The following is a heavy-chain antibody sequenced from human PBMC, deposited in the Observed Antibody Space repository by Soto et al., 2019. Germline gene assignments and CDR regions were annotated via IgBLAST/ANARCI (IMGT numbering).Heavy chain of an antibody. J-gene: IGHJ4*02. D-gene: IGHD2-15*01. CDR1: GFTFDDYA. V-gene: IGHV3-9*01. CDR3: AKALCVAATCYYFDY. CDR2: ISWNSGSI. Sequence: EVQLVESGGGLVQPGRSLRLSCAASGFTFDDYAMHWVRQAPGKGLEWVSGISWNSGSIGYADSVKGRFTISRDNAKNSLYLQMNSLRAEDTALYYCAKALCVAATCYYFDYWGQGTLVTVSS.